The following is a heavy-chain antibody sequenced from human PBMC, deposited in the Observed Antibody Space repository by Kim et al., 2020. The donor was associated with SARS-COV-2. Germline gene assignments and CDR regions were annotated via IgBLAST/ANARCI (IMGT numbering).Heavy chain of an antibody. CDR1: GYTFTGYY. Sequence: ASVKVSCKASGYTFTGYYMHWVRQAPGQGLEWMGWINPNSGGTNYAQKFQGWVTMTRDTSISTAYMELSRLRSDDTAVYYCARGADSSGWSLNYYYGMDVWGQGTTVTVSS. CDR3: ARGADSSGWSLNYYYGMDV. V-gene: IGHV1-2*04. CDR2: INPNSGGT. J-gene: IGHJ6*02. D-gene: IGHD6-19*01.